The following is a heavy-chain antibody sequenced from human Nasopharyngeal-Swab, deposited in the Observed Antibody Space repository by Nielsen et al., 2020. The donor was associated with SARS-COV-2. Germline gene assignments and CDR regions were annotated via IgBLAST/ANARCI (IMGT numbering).Heavy chain of an antibody. Sequence: WIRQPPGKGLEWISYINSVSSITDYADSVKGRFTISRDNAKNLLYLQMDSLSADDTAIYYCARGRYCSHWGQGTLVTVSS. D-gene: IGHD2-15*01. CDR3: ARGRYCSH. V-gene: IGHV3-11*06. J-gene: IGHJ4*02. CDR2: INSVSSIT.